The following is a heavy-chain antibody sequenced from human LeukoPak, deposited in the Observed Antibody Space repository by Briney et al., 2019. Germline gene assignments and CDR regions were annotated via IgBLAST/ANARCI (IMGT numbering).Heavy chain of an antibody. CDR3: ASDISTGWSIKYFFDF. D-gene: IGHD6-19*01. Sequence: GGSLRLSCAASGFAFSSYAMHWVRQAPGKGREWVAIISYDGITEDYSDSVKGRFSISRDNFKNTLFLQMNGLRDEDTAVYYCASDISTGWSIKYFFDFWGQGTLVTVSS. CDR1: GFAFSSYA. V-gene: IGHV3-30*04. J-gene: IGHJ4*02. CDR2: ISYDGITE.